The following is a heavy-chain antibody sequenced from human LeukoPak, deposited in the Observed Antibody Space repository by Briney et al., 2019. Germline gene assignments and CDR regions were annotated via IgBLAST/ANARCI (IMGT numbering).Heavy chain of an antibody. D-gene: IGHD1-26*01. Sequence: ASVKVSCNTSGYIFSDYGISWVRQAPGQGLEWVGWITTYSGNTKYAQNFQDRVTITADTSTSTAYMEMKSLRSDDTAVYYCTRAATTTRYYYSGTSYWGLGTLVTVSS. J-gene: IGHJ4*02. V-gene: IGHV1-18*01. CDR1: GYIFSDYG. CDR3: TRAATTTRYYYSGTSY. CDR2: ITTYSGNT.